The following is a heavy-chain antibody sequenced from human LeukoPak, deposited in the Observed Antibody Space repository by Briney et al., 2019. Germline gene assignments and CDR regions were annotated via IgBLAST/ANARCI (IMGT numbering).Heavy chain of an antibody. CDR2: IRSKANSYAT. CDR1: GFTFSGSA. D-gene: IGHD3-3*01. CDR3: TYAFWSGYYTRNFDY. Sequence: GGSLKLSCAASGFTFSGSAMHWVRQASGKGLEWVGRIRSKANSYATAYAASVKGRFTISRDDSKNTAYLQMNSLKTEDTAVYYCTYAFWSGYYTRNFDYWGQGTLVTVPS. V-gene: IGHV3-73*01. J-gene: IGHJ4*02.